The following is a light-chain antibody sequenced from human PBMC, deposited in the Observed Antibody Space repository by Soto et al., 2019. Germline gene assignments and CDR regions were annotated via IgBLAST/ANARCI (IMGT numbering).Light chain of an antibody. CDR3: TSYTSSSTRV. Sequence: QSVLTQPASVSGSPGQSITISCTGTSSDIGGYNYVSWYQQHPGKAPKLMIYEVNSRPSGVSNRFSGSKSGNTASLTISGLQAEDEADYYCTSYTSSSTRVFGGGTKVTVL. J-gene: IGLJ3*02. V-gene: IGLV2-14*01. CDR2: EVN. CDR1: SSDIGGYNY.